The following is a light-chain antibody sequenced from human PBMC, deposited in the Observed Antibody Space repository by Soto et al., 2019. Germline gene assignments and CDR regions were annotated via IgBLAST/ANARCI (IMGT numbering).Light chain of an antibody. CDR1: QRNSSK. Sequence: ELEITQSPATLSVSPGERATLSCRASQRNSSKLAWYQQKPGQAPRLLIYGASIRATGITARFSGSGSGTEYTLTISSLQSEDFAVYYCQQYNIWPPLTFGGGTKVDI. CDR2: GAS. CDR3: QQYNIWPPLT. J-gene: IGKJ4*02. V-gene: IGKV3-15*01.